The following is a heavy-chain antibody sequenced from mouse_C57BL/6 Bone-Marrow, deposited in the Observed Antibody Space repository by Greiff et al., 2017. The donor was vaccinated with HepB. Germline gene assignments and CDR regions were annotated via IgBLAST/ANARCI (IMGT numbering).Heavy chain of an antibody. D-gene: IGHD1-1*01. CDR2: IYPGSGST. CDR1: GYTFTSYW. J-gene: IGHJ2*01. V-gene: IGHV1-55*01. CDR3: VIYYYGKGDYYFDY. Sequence: QVQLQHPGAELVKPGASVKMSCKASGYTFTSYWITWVKQRPGQGLEWIGDIYPGSGSTNYNEKFKSKATLTVDTSSSTAYMQLSSLTSEDSAVYYCVIYYYGKGDYYFDYWGQGTTLTVSS.